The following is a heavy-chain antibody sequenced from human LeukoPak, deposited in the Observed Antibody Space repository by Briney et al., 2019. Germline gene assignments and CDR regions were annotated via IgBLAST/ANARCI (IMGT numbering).Heavy chain of an antibody. CDR1: GFTFSSYA. CDR3: AKDRGGNSGSAEYFQH. D-gene: IGHD4-23*01. Sequence: PGGSLRLSCAASGFTFSSYAMHWVRQAPGKGLEWVAVISYDGSNKYYADSVKGRFTIPRDNSKNTLYLQMNSLRAEDTAVYYCAKDRGGNSGSAEYFQHWGQGTLVTVSS. CDR2: ISYDGSNK. V-gene: IGHV3-30-3*01. J-gene: IGHJ1*01.